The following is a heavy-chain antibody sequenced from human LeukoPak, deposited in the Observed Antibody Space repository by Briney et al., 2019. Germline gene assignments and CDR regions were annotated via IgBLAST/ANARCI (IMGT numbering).Heavy chain of an antibody. V-gene: IGHV1-2*02. CDR1: GYTFTGYY. Sequence: EASVKVSCKASGYTFTGYYMHWVRQAPGQGLEWMGWINPNSGGTNYAQKFQGRVTMTRDTSISTAYMELSRLRSDGTAVYYCAIADDYGDYAGYWGQGTLVTVSS. J-gene: IGHJ4*02. CDR2: INPNSGGT. D-gene: IGHD4-17*01. CDR3: AIADDYGDYAGY.